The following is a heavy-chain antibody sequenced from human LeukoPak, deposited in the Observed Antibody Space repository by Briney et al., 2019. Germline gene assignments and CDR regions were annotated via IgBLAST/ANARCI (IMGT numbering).Heavy chain of an antibody. CDR1: GFTFSSYS. V-gene: IGHV3-20*04. CDR3: ARDPEAVAGRGDAFDI. CDR2: INWNGGST. Sequence: GGSLRLSCAASGFTFSSYSMNWVRQAPGKGLEWVSGINWNGGSTGYADSVKGRFTISRDNAKNSLYLQMNSLRAEDTALYYCARDPEAVAGRGDAFDIWGQGTMVTVSS. D-gene: IGHD6-19*01. J-gene: IGHJ3*02.